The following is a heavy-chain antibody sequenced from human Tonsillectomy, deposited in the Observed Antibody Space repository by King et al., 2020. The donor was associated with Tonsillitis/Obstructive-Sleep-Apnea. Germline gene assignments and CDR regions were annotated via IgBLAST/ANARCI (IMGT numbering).Heavy chain of an antibody. D-gene: IGHD5-24*01. CDR1: GGSFSGYY. Sequence: VQLQQWGAGLLKPSKTLSLTCAVYGGSFSGYYWSWIRQPPGKGLEWIGEINHSGSTNYNPSLKSRVTISVDTSKNQFSLKLSSVTAADTAVYYCARGRLEMATIDSPLPLSYWGQGTLVTVSS. CDR2: INHSGST. CDR3: ARGRLEMATIDSPLPLSY. J-gene: IGHJ4*02. V-gene: IGHV4-34*01.